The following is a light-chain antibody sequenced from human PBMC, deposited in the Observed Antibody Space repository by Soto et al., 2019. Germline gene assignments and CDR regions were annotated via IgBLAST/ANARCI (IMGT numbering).Light chain of an antibody. CDR2: DVS. J-gene: IGLJ3*02. CDR1: SSDVGGYNY. Sequence: QSVLTQPRSVSGSPGQSVTISCTGTSSDVGGYNYVSWYQQHPGKAPKLMIYDVSKRPSGVPDRFSGSKSGNTASLTISGLQAEDEADYYCCSYAGSSRGWVFGGGTKLTVL. V-gene: IGLV2-11*01. CDR3: CSYAGSSRGWV.